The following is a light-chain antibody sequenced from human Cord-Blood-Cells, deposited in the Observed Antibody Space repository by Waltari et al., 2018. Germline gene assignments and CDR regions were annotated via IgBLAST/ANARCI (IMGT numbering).Light chain of an antibody. V-gene: IGLV3-1*01. CDR3: QAWDSSTVV. Sequence: SYELTQPPSVSVSPGQTASLPCSGDKLGDKYACWYQQKPGQSPGLLIYQDSKRPSGIPGRFSGSNSGNTATLTISGTQAMDEADYHCQAWDSSTVVFGGGTKLTVL. CDR1: KLGDKY. CDR2: QDS. J-gene: IGLJ2*01.